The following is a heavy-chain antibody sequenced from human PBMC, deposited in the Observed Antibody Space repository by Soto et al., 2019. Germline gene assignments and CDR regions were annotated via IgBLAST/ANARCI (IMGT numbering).Heavy chain of an antibody. J-gene: IGHJ2*01. Sequence: QVQLQESGPGLVKSSETLSLTCTVSGGSVSSGNYFWSWIRQPPGKELEWIAYVYYSGSTNYNPSLKSRVTISLDTSKNQFSLKLSSVTAAGTAVFYCARLPRARNADPRRPLGYFDLWGRGTLVTVSS. CDR2: VYYSGST. D-gene: IGHD2-8*01. CDR3: ARLPRARNADPRRPLGYFDL. V-gene: IGHV4-61*01. CDR1: GGSVSSGNYF.